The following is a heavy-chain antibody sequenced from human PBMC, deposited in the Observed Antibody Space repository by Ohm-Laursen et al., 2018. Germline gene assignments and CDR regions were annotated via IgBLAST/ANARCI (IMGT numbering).Heavy chain of an antibody. J-gene: IGHJ4*02. V-gene: IGHV4-59*12. CDR3: ARDRVKYSSSSLVY. Sequence: SQTLSLTCTVSGGSISSYYWSWIRQPPGKGLEWIGYIYYSGSTNYNPSLKSRVTFSLDTSGNQFSLQLTSATAADTAVYYCARDRVKYSSSSLVYWGQGTLVTVSS. CDR2: IYYSGST. CDR1: GGSISSYY. D-gene: IGHD6-6*01.